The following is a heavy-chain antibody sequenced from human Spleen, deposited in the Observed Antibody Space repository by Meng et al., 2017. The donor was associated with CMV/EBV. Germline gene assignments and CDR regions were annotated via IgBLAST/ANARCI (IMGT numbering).Heavy chain of an antibody. Sequence: GGSLRLSCDASGFTFSDYAIHWVRQAPGKGLEWVAVVSYDGVVKYYADSVMGRFTVSRDNFKNTVYLQMDSLRAEDTAVYYCARSVTMTQRFDNWGQGTLVTVSS. V-gene: IGHV3-30*04. CDR2: VSYDGVVK. D-gene: IGHD3-22*01. CDR1: GFTFSDYA. CDR3: ARSVTMTQRFDN. J-gene: IGHJ4*02.